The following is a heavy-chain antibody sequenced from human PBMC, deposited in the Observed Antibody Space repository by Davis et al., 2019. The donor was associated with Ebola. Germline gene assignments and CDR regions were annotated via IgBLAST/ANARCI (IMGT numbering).Heavy chain of an antibody. Sequence: GESLKISCAASGFTFSSYWMSWVRQAPGKGLEWVAVIWYDGSNKYYADSVKGRFTISRDNSKNTLYLQMNSLRAEDTAVYYCARDWGVGDYRRGYYYGMDVWGQGTTVTVSS. J-gene: IGHJ6*02. CDR3: ARDWGVGDYRRGYYYGMDV. CDR1: GFTFSSYW. CDR2: IWYDGSNK. D-gene: IGHD4-17*01. V-gene: IGHV3-33*08.